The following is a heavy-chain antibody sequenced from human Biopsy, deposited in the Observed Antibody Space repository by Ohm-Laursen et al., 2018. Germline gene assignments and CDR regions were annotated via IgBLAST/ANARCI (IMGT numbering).Heavy chain of an antibody. J-gene: IGHJ4*02. CDR1: GGTFSDYA. V-gene: IGHV1-69*06. Sequence: SVKVSCKTSGGTFSDYAISWLRQAPGQGLEWMGGIIPLFGTTNYAQKFQGRVTITADKSTGTAYMDLSSLRSEDTAVYYCARDTKWLASGPIDYWGREALVTVSS. CDR3: ARDTKWLASGPIDY. D-gene: IGHD3-22*01. CDR2: IIPLFGTT.